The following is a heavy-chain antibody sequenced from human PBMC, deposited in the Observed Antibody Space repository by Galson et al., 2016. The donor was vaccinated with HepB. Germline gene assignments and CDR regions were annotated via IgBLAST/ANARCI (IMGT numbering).Heavy chain of an antibody. V-gene: IGHV3-30*03. CDR2: ISFDGTKQ. CDR3: ARDYSFSSNWPGY. J-gene: IGHJ4*02. CDR1: GFALGSYG. D-gene: IGHD7-27*01. Sequence: SLRLSCAVSGFALGSYGMHWIRQVPGMGLEWVADISFDGTKQHYGDSVKGRFTISRDSSRVYLQLSSLSPVDTGRYFCARDYSFSSNWPGYWGQGTLVTVSS.